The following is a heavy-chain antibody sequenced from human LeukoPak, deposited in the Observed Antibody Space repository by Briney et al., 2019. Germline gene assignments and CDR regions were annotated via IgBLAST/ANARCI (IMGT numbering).Heavy chain of an antibody. CDR1: GFTFSSYS. CDR2: INGDASST. V-gene: IGHV3-74*01. CDR3: ARARGNTYGYFEY. J-gene: IGHJ4*02. D-gene: IGHD5-18*01. Sequence: GGSLRLSCAASGFTFSSYSMNWVRHAPGKGLVWVSRINGDASSTSYADSVKGRFTISRDNAKSTLYLQMNSLRVDDTAVYYCARARGNTYGYFEYWGQGTLVTVSS.